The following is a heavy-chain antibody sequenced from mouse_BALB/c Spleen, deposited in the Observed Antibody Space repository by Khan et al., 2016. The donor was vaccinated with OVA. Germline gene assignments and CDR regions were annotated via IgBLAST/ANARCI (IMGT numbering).Heavy chain of an antibody. CDR3: TRDRIDY. V-gene: IGHV1-7*01. J-gene: IGHJ2*01. Sequence: VQLQESGAELAKPGASVKMSCKASGYTFTTYWMHWVKQRPGQGPEWIGYINPTSGYTDYNEKFKDRAILSADKSSSTAYMQLSSLTSEDSAVYYCTRDRIDYWGQGTTLTVSS. CDR1: GYTFTTYW. CDR2: INPTSGYT.